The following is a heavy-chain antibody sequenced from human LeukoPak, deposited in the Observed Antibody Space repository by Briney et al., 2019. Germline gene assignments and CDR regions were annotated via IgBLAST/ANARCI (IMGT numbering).Heavy chain of an antibody. D-gene: IGHD1-26*01. V-gene: IGHV3-7*04. J-gene: IGHJ4*02. CDR1: GFTFSSYW. CDR2: IKGDGSDN. Sequence: GGSLRLSCAASGFTFSSYWMSWVRQAPGKGLEWVANIKGDGSDNHYVDSVRGRFTISRDNAKNSLYLQMNSLRAEDTAVYCCAGDLGYYRADYWGQGTLVTVSS. CDR3: AGDLGYYRADY.